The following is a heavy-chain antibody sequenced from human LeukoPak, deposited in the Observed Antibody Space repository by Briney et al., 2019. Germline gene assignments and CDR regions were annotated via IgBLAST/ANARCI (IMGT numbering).Heavy chain of an antibody. D-gene: IGHD2-15*01. CDR2: ISSNGGST. J-gene: IGHJ4*02. Sequence: GGSLRLSRAASGFTFSSYAMHWVRQAPGKGLEYVSAISSNGGSTYYANSVKGRFTISRDNSKNTLYLQMGSLRAEDMAVYYCARVLPCGGSCYFPASGTDYWGQGTLVTVSS. CDR3: ARVLPCGGSCYFPASGTDY. CDR1: GFTFSSYA. V-gene: IGHV3-64*01.